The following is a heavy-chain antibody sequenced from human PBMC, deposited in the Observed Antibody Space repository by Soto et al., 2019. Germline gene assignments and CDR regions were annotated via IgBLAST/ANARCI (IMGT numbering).Heavy chain of an antibody. CDR3: ARGAGELSLYYFDY. D-gene: IGHD3-16*02. CDR1: GGSISSSNC. J-gene: IGHJ4*02. Sequence: SETLSLTCAVSGGSISSSNCWSWVRQPPGRGLEWIGEIYHSGSTNYNPSLKSRVTISVDKSKNQFSLKLSSVTAADTAVYYCARGAGELSLYYFDYWGQGILVTVSS. CDR2: IYHSGST. V-gene: IGHV4-4*02.